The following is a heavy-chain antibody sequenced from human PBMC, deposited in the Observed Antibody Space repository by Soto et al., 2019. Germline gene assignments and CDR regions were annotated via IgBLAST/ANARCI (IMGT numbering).Heavy chain of an antibody. CDR3: AAGTGTSDFDY. J-gene: IGHJ4*02. D-gene: IGHD1-1*01. Sequence: GGSLRLSCAASGFTFTNAWMSWVRQAPGKGLEWVGRVISKTDGVSTDYAAPVKGRFTISRDDSKNTLFLQMNSLKTEDTAVYYCAAGTGTSDFDYWGQGTLVTVSS. V-gene: IGHV3-15*01. CDR2: VISKTDGVST. CDR1: GFTFTNAW.